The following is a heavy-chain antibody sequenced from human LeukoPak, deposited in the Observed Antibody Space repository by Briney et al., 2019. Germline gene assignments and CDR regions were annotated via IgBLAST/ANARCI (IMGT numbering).Heavy chain of an antibody. CDR1: GFIFSTYA. J-gene: IGHJ3*02. CDR2: ISSSSSYI. Sequence: GGSLRLSCTASGFIFSTYAMGWARQAPGKGLEWVSSISSSSSYIYYADSVKGRFTISRDNAKNSLYLQMNSLRAEDTAVYYCARDLGLGAFDIWGQGTMVTVSS. CDR3: ARDLGLGAFDI. V-gene: IGHV3-21*01.